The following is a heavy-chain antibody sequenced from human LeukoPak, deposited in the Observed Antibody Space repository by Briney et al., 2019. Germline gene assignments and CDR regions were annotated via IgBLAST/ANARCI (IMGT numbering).Heavy chain of an antibody. Sequence: GGSRRLSCAASGFTFSNYAMTWVRQAPGKGLEWVSGLSGSGGSTYYADSVKGRFTISRDNSKNTLYLQMNSLRAEDTAVYYCAKDLGGGITMVRGVIGMDVWGKGTTVTVSS. CDR2: LSGSGGST. CDR1: GFTFSNYA. CDR3: AKDLGGGITMVRGVIGMDV. V-gene: IGHV3-23*01. J-gene: IGHJ6*04. D-gene: IGHD3-10*01.